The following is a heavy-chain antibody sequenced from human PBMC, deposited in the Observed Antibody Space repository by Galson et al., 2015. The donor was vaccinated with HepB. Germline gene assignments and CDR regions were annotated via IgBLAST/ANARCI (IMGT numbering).Heavy chain of an antibody. V-gene: IGHV1-69*13. Sequence: SVKVSCKASGGTFINYPISWLRQAPGEGPEWMGGIVPFFGTVSYAQKFQGRVTITADGSTSTAFLEVTKLRSDDTAVYYCATEQAAVGTGRVYWGQGTLVTVSS. D-gene: IGHD6-13*01. CDR2: IVPFFGTV. J-gene: IGHJ4*02. CDR1: GGTFINYP. CDR3: ATEQAAVGTGRVY.